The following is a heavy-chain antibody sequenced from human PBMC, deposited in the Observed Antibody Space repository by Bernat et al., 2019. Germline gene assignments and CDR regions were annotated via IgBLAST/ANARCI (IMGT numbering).Heavy chain of an antibody. CDR1: GYTFTGYY. CDR2: INPNSGGT. V-gene: IGHV1-2*04. Sequence: QVQLVQSGAEVKKPGASVKVSCKASGYTFTGYYMHWVRQAPGQGLEWMGWINPNSGGTNYAQKFQGWVTMTRDTSISTAYMELSRLRSDDTAVYYCARGGEENYDILTGYFRNDRYYYYGMDVWGQGTTVTVSS. D-gene: IGHD3-9*01. CDR3: ARGGEENYDILTGYFRNDRYYYYGMDV. J-gene: IGHJ6*02.